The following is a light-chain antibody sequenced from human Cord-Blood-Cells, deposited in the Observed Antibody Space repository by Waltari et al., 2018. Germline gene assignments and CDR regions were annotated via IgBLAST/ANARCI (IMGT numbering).Light chain of an antibody. CDR3: QQYNSYST. V-gene: IGKV1-5*01. Sequence: DIQMTQSPSTLSASVGERVPITCRASQSISTWLAWYQQKPGKAPKLLIYDASSLESGVPSRFSGSGSGTEFTLTISSLQPDDFATYYCQQYNSYSTFGQGTKVEIK. CDR1: QSISTW. CDR2: DAS. J-gene: IGKJ1*01.